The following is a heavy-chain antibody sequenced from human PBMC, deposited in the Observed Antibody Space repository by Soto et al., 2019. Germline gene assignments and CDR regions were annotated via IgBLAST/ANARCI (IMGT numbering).Heavy chain of an antibody. D-gene: IGHD2-2*02. CDR3: AKSWDIILVPVTIGIDY. CDR1: GFTFSSYG. CDR2: ISYDGSNQ. V-gene: IGHV3-30*18. Sequence: GGSLRLSCAASGFTFSSYGMHWVRQAPGKGLEWVAVISYDGSNQYYADSVKGRFTISRDNSKNTLYLQMNILRADDTAVYFCAKSWDIILVPVTIGIDYWGQGTLVTVSS. J-gene: IGHJ4*02.